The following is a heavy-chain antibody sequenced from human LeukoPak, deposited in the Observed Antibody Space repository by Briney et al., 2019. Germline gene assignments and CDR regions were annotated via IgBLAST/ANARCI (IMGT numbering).Heavy chain of an antibody. CDR1: GGSISRGSYY. CDR3: ARIYGDYVTGAFDI. Sequence: NSSETLSLTCTVSGGSISRGSYYWSWIRQPPEKGLEWIGYIYYSGSTNYNPSLKSRVTISVDTSKNQFSLKLSSVTAADTAVYYCARIYGDYVTGAFDIWGQGTMVTVSS. J-gene: IGHJ3*02. D-gene: IGHD4-17*01. V-gene: IGHV4-61*01. CDR2: IYYSGST.